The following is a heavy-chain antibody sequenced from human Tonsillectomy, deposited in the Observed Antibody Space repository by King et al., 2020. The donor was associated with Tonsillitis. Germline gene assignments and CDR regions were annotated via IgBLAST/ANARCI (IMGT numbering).Heavy chain of an antibody. V-gene: IGHV3-30-3*01. CDR3: AGGSGYHSMNYYYGMDV. J-gene: IGHJ6*02. CDR1: GFTFSTYA. CDR2: ISYDGSNK. D-gene: IGHD5-12*01. Sequence: VQLVESGGGVVQPGRSLRLSCAASGFTFSTYAMHWVRQAPGKGLEWLAIISYDGSNKYYPDSVKGRFTISRDNSKNTLYLQMNSLRGEDTAVYYCAGGSGYHSMNYYYGMDVWGQGTTVTVSS.